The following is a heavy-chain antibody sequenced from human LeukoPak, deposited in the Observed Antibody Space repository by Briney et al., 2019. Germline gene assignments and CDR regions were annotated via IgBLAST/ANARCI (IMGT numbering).Heavy chain of an antibody. CDR1: GFSLSTSGGG. V-gene: IGHV2-5*02. CDR3: AHDWGSKPLSIDAFDI. J-gene: IGHJ3*02. Sequence: VSGPTLVNPTQTLTLTCTFSGFSLSTSGGGVGWIRQPPGKALEWLALIYWDDDKRYSPSLKSRLTITKDTSKDQVVLTMTNMDPVDTATYYCAHDWGSKPLSIDAFDIWGQGTMVTVSS. CDR2: IYWDDDK. D-gene: IGHD7-27*01.